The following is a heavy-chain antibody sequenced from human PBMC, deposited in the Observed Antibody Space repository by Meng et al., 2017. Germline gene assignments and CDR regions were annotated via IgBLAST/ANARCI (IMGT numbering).Heavy chain of an antibody. CDR3: ARHRDGYNTKSHAFDI. J-gene: IGHJ3*02. V-gene: IGHV5-51*01. CDR2: IYPGDSDT. Sequence: GESLKISCKGSGYSFTSYWIGRVRQMPGKGLEWMGIIYPGDSDTRYSPSFQGQVTTSADKSISTAYLQWSSLKASDTAMYYCARHRDGYNTKSHAFDIWGQGTMVTVSS. CDR1: GYSFTSYW. D-gene: IGHD5-24*01.